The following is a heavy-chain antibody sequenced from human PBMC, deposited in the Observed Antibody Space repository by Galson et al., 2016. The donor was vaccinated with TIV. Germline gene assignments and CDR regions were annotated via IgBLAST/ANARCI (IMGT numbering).Heavy chain of an antibody. Sequence: SLRLSCAASGFSVSDNYINWVRQAPGKGLEWVSIFSNSDYTNYADSVKGRFTISRDNSKTTVYLHMSRLRAGDTAVYYCARERRHCCDNCYFSHYFGMDVWGQGTPVTVSS. D-gene: IGHD2-21*01. CDR1: GFSVSDNY. V-gene: IGHV3-66*03. J-gene: IGHJ6*02. CDR2: FSNSDYT. CDR3: ARERRHCCDNCYFSHYFGMDV.